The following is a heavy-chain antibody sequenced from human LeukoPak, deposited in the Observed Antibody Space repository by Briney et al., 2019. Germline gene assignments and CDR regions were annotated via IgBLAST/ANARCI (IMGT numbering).Heavy chain of an antibody. D-gene: IGHD6-13*01. CDR1: GFTVSSNY. Sequence: GGSLRLSCAASGFTVSSNYMSWVRQAPGKGLEWVSTVYSGGSTRYADSVKGRFTISRDNSKNTVYLQMNSLRAEDTAVYYCAGIAGDYWGQGTLVTVSS. CDR3: AGIAGDY. V-gene: IGHV3-66*01. CDR2: VYSGGST. J-gene: IGHJ4*02.